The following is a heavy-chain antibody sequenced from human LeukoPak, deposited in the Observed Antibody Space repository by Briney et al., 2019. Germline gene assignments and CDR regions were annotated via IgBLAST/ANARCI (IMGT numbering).Heavy chain of an antibody. D-gene: IGHD1-20*01. CDR1: GGSISSGNYY. CDR2: IHYSGSP. J-gene: IGHJ5*02. Sequence: SETLSLTCTVSGGSISSGNYYWSWIRQPPGKGLEWIAYIHYSGSPHYNPSLKSRVTISIDTSENQLSLRLNSVTAADTAVYYCARHSNWNGGVDWFDPWGQGTQVTVSS. V-gene: IGHV4-61*01. CDR3: ARHSNWNGGVDWFDP.